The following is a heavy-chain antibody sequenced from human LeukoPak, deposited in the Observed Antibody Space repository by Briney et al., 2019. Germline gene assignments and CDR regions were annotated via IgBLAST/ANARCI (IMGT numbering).Heavy chain of an antibody. CDR1: GFTFSSYA. J-gene: IGHJ5*02. CDR2: ISYDGSNK. Sequence: GRSLRLSCAASGFTFSSYAMHWVRQAPGKGLGWVAVISYDGSNKYYADSVKGRFTISRDNSKNTLYLQMNSLRAEDTAVYYCARDLGCSSTSCYGNWFDPWGQGTLVTVSS. D-gene: IGHD2-2*01. CDR3: ARDLGCSSTSCYGNWFDP. V-gene: IGHV3-30*04.